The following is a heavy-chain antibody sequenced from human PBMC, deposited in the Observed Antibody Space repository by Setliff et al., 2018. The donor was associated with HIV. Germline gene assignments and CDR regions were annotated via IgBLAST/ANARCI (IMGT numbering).Heavy chain of an antibody. Sequence: PSETLSLTCAVYGGSFSAYHWSWIRQTPGKGLEWLGEINHSGSTAYNLALESRVSMSIDTSKNQFSLKLTSVTAADTAIYYCAREGRRDGYNPGFDYWGQGTLVTVSS. CDR1: GGSFSAYH. V-gene: IGHV4-34*01. CDR2: INHSGST. D-gene: IGHD5-12*01. J-gene: IGHJ4*02. CDR3: AREGRRDGYNPGFDY.